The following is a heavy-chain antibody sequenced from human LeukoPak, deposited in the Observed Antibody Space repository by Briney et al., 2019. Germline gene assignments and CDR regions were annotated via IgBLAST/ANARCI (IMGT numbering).Heavy chain of an antibody. D-gene: IGHD3-3*01. V-gene: IGHV4-31*03. J-gene: IGHJ3*02. CDR1: GGSISSGGYY. CDR3: AREATGGVDAFDI. Sequence: SQTLSLTCTVSGGSISSGGYYWSWIRQHPGKGLEWIGYIYYSGSTYYNPSLKSRVTISVDTSMNQFSLKLSSVTAADTAVYYCAREATGGVDAFDIWGQGTMVTVSS. CDR2: IYYSGST.